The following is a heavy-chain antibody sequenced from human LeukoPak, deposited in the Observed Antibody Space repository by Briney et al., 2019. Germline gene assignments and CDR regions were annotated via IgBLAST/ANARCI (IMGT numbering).Heavy chain of an antibody. Sequence: PGRSLRLSCAASGFTFSGYGMHWVRQAPGKGLEWVAVIWYDGSKKYHADLVKGRFTISRDNSKNTLYLQMNSLRAEDTAVYYCARWGGDYSAFDIWGQGTMVTVSS. J-gene: IGHJ3*02. CDR3: ARWGGDYSAFDI. CDR2: IWYDGSKK. V-gene: IGHV3-33*01. CDR1: GFTFSGYG. D-gene: IGHD4-17*01.